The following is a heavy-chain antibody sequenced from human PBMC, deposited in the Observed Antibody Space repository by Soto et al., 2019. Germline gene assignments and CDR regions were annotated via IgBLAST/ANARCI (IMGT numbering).Heavy chain of an antibody. Sequence: QVQLVQSGADVKKPGTSVKVSCKAAGYSFTNYCMYWVRQAPGQGLEWMGMINPRTGSTRYAQKFQDRVTRTRDTSTTTVYMELSTLISDETAVYYCARDGGLLTASWHYDLWGPGTLVTVSS. CDR1: GYSFTNYC. D-gene: IGHD2-15*01. J-gene: IGHJ2*01. CDR3: ARDGGLLTASWHYDL. CDR2: INPRTGST. V-gene: IGHV1-46*01.